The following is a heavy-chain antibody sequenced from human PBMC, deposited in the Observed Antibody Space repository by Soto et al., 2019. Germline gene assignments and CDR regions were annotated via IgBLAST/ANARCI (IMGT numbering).Heavy chain of an antibody. V-gene: IGHV3-30*18. D-gene: IGHD6-19*01. Sequence: GGSLRLSCAASGFSFNSYGMHWVRQAPGKGLAWVAVLSYAGSHEYYADSVKGRFTIFRDNSKNSLYLQMNSLTIEDTAVYYCGKDLSGSGWFFDYWGQGPLVTVSS. CDR1: GFSFNSYG. CDR3: GKDLSGSGWFFDY. J-gene: IGHJ4*02. CDR2: LSYAGSHE.